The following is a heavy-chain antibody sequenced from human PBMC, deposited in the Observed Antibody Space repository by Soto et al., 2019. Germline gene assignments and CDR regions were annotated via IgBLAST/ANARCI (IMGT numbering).Heavy chain of an antibody. CDR3: ARNSVWGVILNWFDP. D-gene: IGHD3-16*02. J-gene: IGHJ5*02. CDR1: GGSISSSSYY. CDR2: IYYSGST. Sequence: SETLSLTCTVSGGSISSSSYYWGWIRQPPGKGLEWIGSIYYSGSTYYNPSLKSRVTISVDTSKNQFSLKLSSVTAADTAVYYCARNSVWGVILNWFDPWGQGTLVTVSS. V-gene: IGHV4-39*01.